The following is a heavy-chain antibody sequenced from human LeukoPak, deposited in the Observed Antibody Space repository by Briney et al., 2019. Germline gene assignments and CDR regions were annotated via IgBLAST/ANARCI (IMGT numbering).Heavy chain of an antibody. Sequence: GGSLRLSCAASGFTFSPYSMSWVRQAPGKGLEWISYISSSSSTMYYAESVKCRFSMTKDNANDSLHLQMNSLRVEDTAVYYCARVASFYGDYYFDYWGRGTVVTVSS. CDR3: ARVASFYGDYYFDY. D-gene: IGHD4-17*01. CDR1: GFTFSPYS. J-gene: IGHJ4*02. CDR2: ISSSSSTM. V-gene: IGHV3-48*01.